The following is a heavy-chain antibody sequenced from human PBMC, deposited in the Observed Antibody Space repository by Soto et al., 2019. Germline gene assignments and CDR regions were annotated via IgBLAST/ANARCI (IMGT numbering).Heavy chain of an antibody. D-gene: IGHD1-20*01. V-gene: IGHV4-4*02. CDR3: ARAGVAGTLVYFDY. Sequence: SETLSLTCAVSSGSISSSNWWSWVRQPPGKGLEWIGGIYHSGSTNYNPSLKNRVTISVDKSKNQFSLKVSSVTAADTAVYYCARAGVAGTLVYFDYWGQGTPVTVSS. J-gene: IGHJ4*02. CDR2: IYHSGST. CDR1: SGSISSSNW.